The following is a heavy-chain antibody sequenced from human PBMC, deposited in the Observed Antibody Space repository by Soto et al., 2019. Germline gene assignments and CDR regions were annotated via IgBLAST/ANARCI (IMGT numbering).Heavy chain of an antibody. D-gene: IGHD3-10*01. CDR1: GFTFSGSA. J-gene: IGHJ4*02. V-gene: IGHV3-73*01. CDR2: IRSKLNSYAT. CDR3: TIRLRTVPY. Sequence: GGSLRLSCAASGFTFSGSAVHWVRQSSGRGLEWVGRIRSKLNSYATAYTASVKGRFTISRDDSKNTAYLQMDSLKTEDTAVYYCTIRLRTVPYWGQGTLVTVSS.